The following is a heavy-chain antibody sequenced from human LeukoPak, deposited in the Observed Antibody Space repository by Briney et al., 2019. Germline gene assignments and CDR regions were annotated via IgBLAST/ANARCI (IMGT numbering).Heavy chain of an antibody. J-gene: IGHJ6*03. CDR2: ISWNSGSI. Sequence: PGGSLRLSCAASGFTFDDYAMHWVRQAPGKGLEWVSGISWNSGSIGYADSVKGRFTISRDNAKNSLYLQMNSLRAEDTALYYCAKDICSSTSCYSYYYYYMDVWGKGTTVTVSS. CDR1: GFTFDDYA. V-gene: IGHV3-9*01. D-gene: IGHD2-2*02. CDR3: AKDICSSTSCYSYYYYYMDV.